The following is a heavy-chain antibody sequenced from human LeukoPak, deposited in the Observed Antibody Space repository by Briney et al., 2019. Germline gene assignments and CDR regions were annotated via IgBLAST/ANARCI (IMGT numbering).Heavy chain of an antibody. V-gene: IGHV3-23*01. J-gene: IGHJ4*02. D-gene: IGHD6-6*01. CDR1: GFTFSSYA. CDR3: VKGLMAARPHYFDY. CDR2: ISGGGGTT. Sequence: PGGSLRLSCAASGFTFSSYAMSWVRQAPGKGLEWVSAISGGGGTTYNADSMKGRFTISRDNSKNTLYLQMSSLRADDTAVYYCVKGLMAARPHYFDYWGQGTLVTVSS.